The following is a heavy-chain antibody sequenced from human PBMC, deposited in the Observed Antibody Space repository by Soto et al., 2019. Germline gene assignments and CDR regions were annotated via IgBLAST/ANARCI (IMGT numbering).Heavy chain of an antibody. CDR1: GFTFSSYA. CDR3: ARDWYEDY. Sequence: LRLSCAASGFTFSSYAMSWVRQAPGKGLEWVSAINSAGTTYYADSVKGRFTISRDNAKNTLSLQMNDLKADDTAVYYCARDWYEDYWGRGTLVTVSS. J-gene: IGHJ4*02. V-gene: IGHV3-23*01. D-gene: IGHD6-13*01. CDR2: INSAGTT.